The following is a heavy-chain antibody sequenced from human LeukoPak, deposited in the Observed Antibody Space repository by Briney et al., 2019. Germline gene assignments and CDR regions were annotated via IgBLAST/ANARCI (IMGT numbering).Heavy chain of an antibody. Sequence: GGSLRLSCAASGFTFSSYAMSWVRQAPGKGLEWVSVISGSGDTTNYADSVKGRFTISRDNSKNTLYLQMNSLRPDDTAIYFCARQEARDYYYEGLDYWGQGNLVTVSS. CDR3: ARQEARDYYYEGLDY. J-gene: IGHJ4*02. CDR2: ISGSGDTT. CDR1: GFTFSSYA. V-gene: IGHV3-23*01. D-gene: IGHD3-22*01.